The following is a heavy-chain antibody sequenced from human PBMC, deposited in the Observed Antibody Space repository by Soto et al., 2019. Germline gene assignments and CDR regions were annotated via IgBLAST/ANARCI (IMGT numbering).Heavy chain of an antibody. CDR1: GFAFSTFA. D-gene: IGHD3-22*01. V-gene: IGHV3-23*01. CDR3: ARDQLRPGILYSLGVLLPEYGL. CDR2: ISVGGNNA. J-gene: IGHJ4*02. Sequence: PGGSLRLSCAASGFAFSTFAMTWVRQAPGKGLEWVAAISVGGNNAYYADSVKGRFTISRDNSQNSVFLQMSSLRADDTAVYYCARDQLRPGILYSLGVLLPEYGLWGQGXLVTVSS.